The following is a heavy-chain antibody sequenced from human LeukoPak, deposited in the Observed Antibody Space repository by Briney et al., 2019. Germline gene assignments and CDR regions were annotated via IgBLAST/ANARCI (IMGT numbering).Heavy chain of an antibody. Sequence: PGGSLRLSCAASGFTFSSHWMLWVRQAPGKGLLWISLINSDGSSTTYADSVKGRFTISRDNAKNTLYLQMDSLRAEDTAVYYCTRGSVVAPISASDIWGQGTMVTVSS. CDR3: TRGSVVAPISASDI. CDR2: INSDGSST. CDR1: GFTFSSHW. D-gene: IGHD2-21*02. J-gene: IGHJ3*02. V-gene: IGHV3-74*01.